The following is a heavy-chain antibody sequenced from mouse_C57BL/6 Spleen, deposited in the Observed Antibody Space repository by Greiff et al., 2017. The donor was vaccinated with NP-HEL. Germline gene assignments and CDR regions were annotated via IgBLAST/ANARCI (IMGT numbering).Heavy chain of an antibody. D-gene: IGHD1-1*01. CDR1: GYTFTDYE. V-gene: IGHV1-15*01. CDR3: TRPGITTDIDV. J-gene: IGHJ1*03. CDR2: IDPETGGT. Sequence: VHLVESGAELVRPGASVTLSCKASGYTFTDYEMHWVKQTPVHGLEWIGAIDPETGGTAYNQKFKGKAILTADKSSSTAYMELRSLTSEDSAVYYGTRPGITTDIDVWGTGTTVTVSS.